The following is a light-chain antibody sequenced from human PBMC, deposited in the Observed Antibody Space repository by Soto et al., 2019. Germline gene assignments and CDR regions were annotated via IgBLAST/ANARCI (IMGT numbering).Light chain of an antibody. V-gene: IGKV1-5*01. CDR2: DAS. Sequence: DIQMTQSPSTLSASIGDRVTITCRASQNINNWIAWYQQKPGKAPKFLIYDASTLESGVPSRFSGSGFGTESSLTISSQQPDDFGSYYCQHMRTFGQGTKVEMK. CDR1: QNINNW. J-gene: IGKJ1*01. CDR3: QHMRT.